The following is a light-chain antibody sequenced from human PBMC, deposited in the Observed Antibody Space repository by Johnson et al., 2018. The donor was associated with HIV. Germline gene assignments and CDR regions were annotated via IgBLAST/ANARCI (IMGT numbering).Light chain of an antibody. CDR2: DNN. CDR3: GTWVGSLSAYV. V-gene: IGLV1-51*01. J-gene: IGLJ1*01. CDR1: SSNIGNNY. Sequence: QAVLTQPPSVSAAPGQKVTISCSGSSSNIGNNYVSWYQQLPGTAPKLLIYDNNKRPSGIPDRFSASKSGTSATLGITGLQTGDEADYYCGTWVGSLSAYVFGTGTKVTVL.